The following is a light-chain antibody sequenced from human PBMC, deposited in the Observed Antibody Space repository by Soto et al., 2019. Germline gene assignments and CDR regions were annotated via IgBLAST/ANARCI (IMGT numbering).Light chain of an antibody. CDR2: GAS. V-gene: IGKV3-20*01. J-gene: IGKJ1*01. Sequence: EIMLTQSPVTLSLSPGERVTLSCRASQSVSSNRLAWYQQKPGQAPRLLIYGASSRATDIPDRFSGSGSGTDFTLTISRLEPEDFAVYYCQQYVTSFRTFGQGTKVEIK. CDR3: QQYVTSFRT. CDR1: QSVSSNR.